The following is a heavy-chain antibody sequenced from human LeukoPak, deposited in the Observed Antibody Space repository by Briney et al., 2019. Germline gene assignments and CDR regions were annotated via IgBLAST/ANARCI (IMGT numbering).Heavy chain of an antibody. D-gene: IGHD6-19*01. Sequence: SETLSLTCTVSGDSISSSYWGWIRQPAGKGLEWIGRIHTSGSTYYSPSLKSRDTMSVDTSTNQFSLKLSSVTAADTAMYYCARVRLGRGLDYWGQGTLVTVPS. CDR2: IHTSGST. J-gene: IGHJ4*02. V-gene: IGHV4-4*07. CDR3: ARVRLGRGLDY. CDR1: GDSISSSY.